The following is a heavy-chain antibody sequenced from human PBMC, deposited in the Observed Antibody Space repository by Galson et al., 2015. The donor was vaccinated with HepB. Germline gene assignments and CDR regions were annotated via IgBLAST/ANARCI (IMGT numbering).Heavy chain of an antibody. Sequence: SLRLSCAVSGFTFSNYAMSWARQAPGKGLEWVSTIIGSGGYTNYADSVKGRFTISRDNSKNTLYLQMHSLRAEDTGVYYCAKDSRITIYYFDYWGQGTLVTVSS. D-gene: IGHD3-3*01. CDR3: AKDSRITIYYFDY. CDR2: IIGSGGYT. J-gene: IGHJ4*02. CDR1: GFTFSNYA. V-gene: IGHV3-23*01.